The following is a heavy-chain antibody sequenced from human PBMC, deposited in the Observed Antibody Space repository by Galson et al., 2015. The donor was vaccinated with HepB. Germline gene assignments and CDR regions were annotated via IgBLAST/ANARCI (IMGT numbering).Heavy chain of an antibody. J-gene: IGHJ3*01. D-gene: IGHD3-10*01. Sequence: SLRLSCAASGFTFGDYAMHWVRQAPGKGLEWVSSISWNSGNIDYADSLKGRFTISRDNAKNSLYLQMNSLRDEDTALYYCAKDNYYGSGRSWNALDFWGQGTMVTVSS. CDR1: GFTFGDYA. CDR3: AKDNYYGSGRSWNALDF. V-gene: IGHV3-9*01. CDR2: ISWNSGNI.